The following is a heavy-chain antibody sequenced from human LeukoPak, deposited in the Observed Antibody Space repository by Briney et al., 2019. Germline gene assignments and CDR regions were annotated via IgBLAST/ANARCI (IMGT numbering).Heavy chain of an antibody. CDR2: ISDSGGTS. Sequence: PGGSLRLSRAASGFTFSSYAMYWVRQAPGKGLQWVSTISDSGGTSYYADSVKGRFTISRDNSKNTLFLQMNSLRAEDTAMYYCAKSFSSGRTYWGQGTLVTVSS. CDR1: GFTFSSYA. V-gene: IGHV3-23*01. D-gene: IGHD3-10*01. J-gene: IGHJ4*02. CDR3: AKSFSSGRTY.